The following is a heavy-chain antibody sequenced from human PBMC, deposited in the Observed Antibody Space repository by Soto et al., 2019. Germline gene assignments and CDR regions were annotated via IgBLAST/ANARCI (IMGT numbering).Heavy chain of an antibody. CDR1: GFTFSNYA. D-gene: IGHD3-22*01. Sequence: GGSLRLSCAASGFTFSNYAVHWVRQAPGKGLEWMAVISYDGSNIYHADSVKGRFSISRDNSKNTLYLQMNSPRDEDTAVYYCARGRAYQHGSSGYRTAYNGMDVWGQGTTVTVSS. CDR2: ISYDGSNI. V-gene: IGHV3-30-3*01. J-gene: IGHJ6*02. CDR3: ARGRAYQHGSSGYRTAYNGMDV.